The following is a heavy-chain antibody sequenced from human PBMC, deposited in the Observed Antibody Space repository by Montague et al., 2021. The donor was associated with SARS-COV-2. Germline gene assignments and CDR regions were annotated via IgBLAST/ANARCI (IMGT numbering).Heavy chain of an antibody. CDR2: IYYSGST. V-gene: IGHV4-39*01. J-gene: IGHJ4*02. CDR1: GGSITSSAYF. Sequence: SETLSLTCTVSGGSITSSAYFWSWIRQSPGKGLEWIGTIYYSGSTYSNPSLRSRVTISIDTSKNQFSLKLSSVTAADTAVYYCARHALGYFDWLNEGYFDYWGQGTLVTVSS. D-gene: IGHD3-9*01. CDR3: ARHALGYFDWLNEGYFDY.